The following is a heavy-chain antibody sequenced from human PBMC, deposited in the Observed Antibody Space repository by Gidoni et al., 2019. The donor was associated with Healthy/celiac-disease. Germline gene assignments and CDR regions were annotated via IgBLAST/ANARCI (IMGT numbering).Heavy chain of an antibody. Sequence: EVQLVESGGGLVQPGESLRLSCADSGFTVSRNYMSWVRQAPGKGLEWVSVIYSGGSTYYADAVKGRFNISRDNSKNTLYLQMNSLRAEDTAVYYCAREGYSYNFDYWGQGTLVTVSS. CDR1: GFTVSRNY. J-gene: IGHJ4*02. D-gene: IGHD5-18*01. CDR3: AREGYSYNFDY. CDR2: IYSGGST. V-gene: IGHV3-66*01.